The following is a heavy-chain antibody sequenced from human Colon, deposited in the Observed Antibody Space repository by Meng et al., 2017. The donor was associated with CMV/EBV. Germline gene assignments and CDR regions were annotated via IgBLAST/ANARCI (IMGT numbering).Heavy chain of an antibody. V-gene: IGHV3-66*02. Sequence: GESLKISCAASGFTVVSNYMSWVRQAPGKGLEWVALIYDDEKTYYADSVRGRFVISRDIYKNTLLLQMNTLRSEDTARYYCARGGSYSLGDEAFDFWGQGTLVTVSS. D-gene: IGHD1-26*01. J-gene: IGHJ3*01. CDR3: ARGGSYSLGDEAFDF. CDR2: IYDDEKT. CDR1: GFTVVSNY.